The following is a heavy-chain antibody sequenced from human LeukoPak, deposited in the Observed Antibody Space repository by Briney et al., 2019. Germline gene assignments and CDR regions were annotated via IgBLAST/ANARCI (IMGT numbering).Heavy chain of an antibody. V-gene: IGHV3-23*01. CDR2: ISGRGVTT. Sequence: PGGSLRLSCAASGFTFANYAMIWVRQAPGKGLEWVSGISGRGVTTYFADSVEGRFTISRDNSKFTLYLQMNSLRAEDTAVYYCAKGGMTTVTTDAFDIWGQGTMATVSS. CDR1: GFTFANYA. CDR3: AKGGMTTVTTDAFDI. J-gene: IGHJ3*02. D-gene: IGHD4-17*01.